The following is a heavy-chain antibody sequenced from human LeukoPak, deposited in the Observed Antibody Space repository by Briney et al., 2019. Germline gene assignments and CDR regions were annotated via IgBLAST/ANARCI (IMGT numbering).Heavy chain of an antibody. J-gene: IGHJ4*02. CDR2: ISSSSTYI. Sequence: GGSLRLSCAASGFIFSSYSMNWVRQAPGKGLEWVSSISSSSTYIYYADSVKGRFTISRDNAKNSLYLQMNSLRAEDTAVYYCARGRRWATADIAYWGQGTLVTVSS. CDR3: ARGRRWATADIAY. CDR1: GFIFSSYS. V-gene: IGHV3-21*01. D-gene: IGHD5-12*01.